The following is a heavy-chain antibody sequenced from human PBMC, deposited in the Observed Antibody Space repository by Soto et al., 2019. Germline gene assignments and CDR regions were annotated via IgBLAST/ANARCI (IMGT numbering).Heavy chain of an antibody. D-gene: IGHD2-2*03. CDR1: GFTFSSYS. CDR3: ARAVGIVVVPAAIDYYGMDV. J-gene: IGHJ6*01. Sequence: VQLVESGGGLVKPGGSLRLSCAASGFTFSSYSMNWVRQAPGKGLEWVSSISSSSSYIYYADSVKGRFTISRDNAKNSLYLQMNSLRAEDTAVYYCARAVGIVVVPAAIDYYGMDVW. V-gene: IGHV3-21*01. CDR2: ISSSSSYI.